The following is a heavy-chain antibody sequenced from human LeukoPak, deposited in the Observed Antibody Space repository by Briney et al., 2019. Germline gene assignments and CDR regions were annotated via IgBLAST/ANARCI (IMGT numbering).Heavy chain of an antibody. CDR3: VRDDDRPDNGLDY. Sequence: GGSLRLSCAASGVTFSSYWMSWVRQAPGKGLEWVANIKEDGSEKYYVDSVKGRFTISRDNAKNSLYLQMNSLRAEDTAVYYCVRDDDRPDNGLDYWGQGTLVTVSS. CDR2: IKEDGSEK. J-gene: IGHJ4*02. CDR1: GVTFSSYW. D-gene: IGHD3-22*01. V-gene: IGHV3-7*01.